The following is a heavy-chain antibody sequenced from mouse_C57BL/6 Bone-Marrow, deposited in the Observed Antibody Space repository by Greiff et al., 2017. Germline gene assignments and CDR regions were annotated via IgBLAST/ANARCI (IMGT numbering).Heavy chain of an antibody. CDR1: GYTFTSYW. CDR3: AREIYYGNYHWYFDV. V-gene: IGHV1-55*01. CDR2: IYPGSGST. D-gene: IGHD2-1*01. J-gene: IGHJ1*03. Sequence: VQLQQPGAELVKPGASVKMSCKASGYTFTSYWITWVKQRPGQGLEWIGDIYPGSGSTNYNEKFKSKATLTVDTSSSTAYMQLSSLTSEDSAVYYCAREIYYGNYHWYFDVWGTGTTVTVSS.